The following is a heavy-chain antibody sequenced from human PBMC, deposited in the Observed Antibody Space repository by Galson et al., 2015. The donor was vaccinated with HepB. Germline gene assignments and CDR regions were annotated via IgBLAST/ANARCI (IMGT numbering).Heavy chain of an antibody. D-gene: IGHD6-19*01. CDR2: IRGSGGGS. CDR3: AKRGGWNYFDH. V-gene: IGHV3-23*01. CDR1: GFTFTNYA. J-gene: IGHJ4*02. Sequence: SLRLSCAASGFTFTNYAMSWVRQAPGKGLEWVSGIRGSGGGSYYTDSVKGRFTISRDNSKNTLYLQMNSLRAEDTALYYCAKRGGWNYFDHWGQGTLVTVSS.